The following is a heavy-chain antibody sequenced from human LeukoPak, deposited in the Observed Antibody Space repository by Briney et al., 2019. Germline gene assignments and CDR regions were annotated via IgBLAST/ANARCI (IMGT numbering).Heavy chain of an antibody. V-gene: IGHV3-7*03. J-gene: IGHJ5*02. CDR1: GFTFRNYW. CDR2: IKQDGSDR. D-gene: IGHD6-19*01. CDR3: ARDHIRAVAVNWFDP. Sequence: GGSLRLSCAASGFTFRNYWMSWVRQAPGTGLEWVANIKQDGSDRNYVTSVRGRFTISRDNAESSLFLQMNSLRAEDTAVYYCARDHIRAVAVNWFDPWGQGTLVTVSS.